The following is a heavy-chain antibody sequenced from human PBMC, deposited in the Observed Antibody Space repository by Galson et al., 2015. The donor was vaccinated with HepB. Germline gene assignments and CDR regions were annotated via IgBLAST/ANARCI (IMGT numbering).Heavy chain of an antibody. CDR3: AKDTTGVAIDALQI. J-gene: IGHJ3*02. V-gene: IGHV3-30*02. CDR2: IRYDGSNK. D-gene: IGHD1-1*01. CDR1: RFTFSSYG. Sequence: SLRLSCAASRFTFSSYGMHWARQAPGKGLEWLSFIRYDGSNKYYADSVKGRFTISRDNAKNTLYLEMNSLRTDDTAVYYCAKDTTGVAIDALQIWGQGTMVTVSS.